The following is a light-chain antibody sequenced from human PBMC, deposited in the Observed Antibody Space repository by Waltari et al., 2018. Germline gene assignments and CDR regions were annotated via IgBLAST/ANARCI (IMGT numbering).Light chain of an antibody. CDR1: QSIGSS. CDR2: EAS. Sequence: DVQMTHSPSTLSASVGDRVTITCRASQSIGSSLAWYQQKPGKAPKVVIYEASSLESGVPSRFSGSGSGTEVTLTISSLQPDDFATYYCQQCNSYLLTFGGGTKVEIK. V-gene: IGKV1-5*03. CDR3: QQCNSYLLT. J-gene: IGKJ4*01.